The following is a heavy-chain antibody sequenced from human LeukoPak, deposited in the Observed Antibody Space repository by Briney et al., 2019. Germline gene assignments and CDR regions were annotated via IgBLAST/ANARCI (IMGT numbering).Heavy chain of an antibody. V-gene: IGHV3-7*01. CDR3: ARALTGDYPSPFDY. Sequence: PGGSLRLSCAASGFTFSSYWMSWVRQAPGKGLEWVANIKQDGSEKYYVDSVKGRFTISRDNAKNSLYLQMDSLRAEDTAVYYCARALTGDYPSPFDYWGQGTLVTVSS. CDR1: GFTFSSYW. D-gene: IGHD4-17*01. CDR2: IKQDGSEK. J-gene: IGHJ4*02.